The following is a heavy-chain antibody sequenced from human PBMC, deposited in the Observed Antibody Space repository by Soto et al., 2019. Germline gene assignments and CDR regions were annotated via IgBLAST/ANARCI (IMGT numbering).Heavy chain of an antibody. D-gene: IGHD2-15*01. CDR3: AKGGEGYCSGTSCLYHMDA. CDR1: GFTFSSYA. J-gene: IGHJ6*03. V-gene: IGHV3-23*01. Sequence: EVQLLEFGGGLVQPGESRRLSCAASGFTFSSYAMSWVRQAPGKGLEWVSTISDSGSTYYADSVKGRFTISRDISKNTLYVQMSSLRADDTAVYYCAKGGEGYCSGTSCLYHMDAWGKGPTVTVSS. CDR2: ISDSGST.